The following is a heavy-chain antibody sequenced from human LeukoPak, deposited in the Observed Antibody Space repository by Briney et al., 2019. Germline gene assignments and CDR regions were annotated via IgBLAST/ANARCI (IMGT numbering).Heavy chain of an antibody. D-gene: IGHD2-21*01. CDR1: GCAFSNYW. J-gene: IGHJ4*02. CDR3: ARGRDYSFDY. CDR2: TNTDGINT. Sequence: PGGSLRLSCAASGCAFSNYWMHWVRQAPGKGLVWVSRTNTDGINTIFADSVKGRFTISRDNAKNTLYLQMSSLRAEDTAVYYCARGRDYSFDYWGQGNLVTVSS. V-gene: IGHV3-74*01.